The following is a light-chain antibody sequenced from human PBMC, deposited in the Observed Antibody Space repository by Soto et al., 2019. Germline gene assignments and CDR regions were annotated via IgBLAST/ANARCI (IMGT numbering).Light chain of an antibody. CDR2: TAS. CDR1: QSISSY. J-gene: IGKJ5*01. CDR3: QQSYTPPIT. V-gene: IGKV1-39*01. Sequence: DIQMTQSPSSLSASAGDRVTITCRASQSISSYLNWYQQQPGKAPKLLISTASLLESGVPSRFRGSGSGTHFTLTISSLQPEDYATYYCQQSYTPPITFGQGTRLEIK.